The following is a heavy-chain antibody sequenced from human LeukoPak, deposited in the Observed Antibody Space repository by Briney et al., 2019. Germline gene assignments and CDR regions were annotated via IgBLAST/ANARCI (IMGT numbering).Heavy chain of an antibody. CDR1: GGSISSYL. J-gene: IGHJ4*02. CDR2: IHASGTT. CDR3: ARDGADVYGRAFDY. V-gene: IGHV4-4*07. D-gene: IGHD3-10*01. Sequence: KPSETLSLTCNVSGGSISSYLWTWIRQPAGKGLEWIGRIHASGTTNYNFSLKSRGSMSGDASKNQFSLMLTSVTAADTAVYFCARDGADVYGRAFDYWGQGTLVSVSS.